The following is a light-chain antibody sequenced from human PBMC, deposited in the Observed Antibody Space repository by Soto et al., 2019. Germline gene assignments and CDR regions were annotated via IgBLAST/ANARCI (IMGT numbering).Light chain of an antibody. V-gene: IGLV2-14*01. CDR1: SSDVGGYNY. CDR3: SSYTSSSTVV. J-gene: IGLJ2*01. Sequence: QSALTQPASVSGSPGQSITISRTGTSSDVGGYNYVSWYQQHPGKAPKLMIYDVSNRPSGVSNRFSGSKSGNTASLTISGLQAEDEADYYCSSYTSSSTVVFGVGTKVTVL. CDR2: DVS.